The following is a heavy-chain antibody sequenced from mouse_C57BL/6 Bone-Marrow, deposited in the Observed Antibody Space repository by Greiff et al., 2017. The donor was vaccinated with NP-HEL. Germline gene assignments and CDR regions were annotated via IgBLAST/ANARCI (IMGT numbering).Heavy chain of an antibody. CDR2: IYPRSGNT. Sequence: VQLQQSGAELARPGASVKLSCKASGYTFTSYGISWVKQRTGQGLEWIGEIYPRSGNTSYNETFKGKATLTADKSSSTAYMELRSLTSEDSAVYFCARVDDGYYYWYFDVWGTGTTVTVSS. CDR3: ARVDDGYYYWYFDV. V-gene: IGHV1-81*01. J-gene: IGHJ1*03. CDR1: GYTFTSYG. D-gene: IGHD2-3*01.